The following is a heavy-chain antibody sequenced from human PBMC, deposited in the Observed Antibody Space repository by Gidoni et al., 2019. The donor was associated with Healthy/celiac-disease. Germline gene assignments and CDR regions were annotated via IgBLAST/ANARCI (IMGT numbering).Heavy chain of an antibody. CDR1: AGSISSSSYS. CDR2: IYYIGST. CDR3: ARWVGYCSSTSCSSNRALDY. J-gene: IGHJ4*02. V-gene: IGHV4-39*01. D-gene: IGHD2-2*01. Sequence: QLQLQESGPGLVKPSETLSLTCTVSAGSISSSSYSWGWIRQPPGKGLEWIGSIYYIGSTYYNPSLKSRVTISVDTSKNQFSLKLSSVTAADTAVYYCARWVGYCSSTSCSSNRALDYWGQGTLVTVSS.